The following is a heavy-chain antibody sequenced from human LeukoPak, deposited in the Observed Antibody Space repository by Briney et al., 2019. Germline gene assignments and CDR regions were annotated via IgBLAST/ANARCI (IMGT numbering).Heavy chain of an antibody. D-gene: IGHD3-22*01. CDR2: ISYDGSNK. CDR1: GFTFSSYG. Sequence: GGSLRLSCAASGFTFSSYGMHWVRQAPGKGLEWVAVISYDGSNKYYADSVKGRFTISRDNSKNTLYLQMNSLRAEDTAVYYCAKDLTPSWYDSSGLGYYFDYWGQGTLVTVSS. V-gene: IGHV3-30*18. J-gene: IGHJ4*02. CDR3: AKDLTPSWYDSSGLGYYFDY.